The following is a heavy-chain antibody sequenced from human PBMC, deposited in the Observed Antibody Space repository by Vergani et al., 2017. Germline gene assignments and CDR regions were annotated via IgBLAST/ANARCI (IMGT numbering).Heavy chain of an antibody. Sequence: EVQLLESGGGLVQPGGSLRLSCAASGFTFISYAMSWVRQAPGKGLEWVSGISGSGGSTYYADSVKGRFTISRDNSKNTMYLQMNSLREEDTAVYYCAKDRGGKEKGIAAAGSWFDPWGQGTLVTVSS. CDR3: AKDRGGKEKGIAAAGSWFDP. V-gene: IGHV3-23*01. J-gene: IGHJ5*02. D-gene: IGHD6-13*01. CDR1: GFTFISYA. CDR2: ISGSGGST.